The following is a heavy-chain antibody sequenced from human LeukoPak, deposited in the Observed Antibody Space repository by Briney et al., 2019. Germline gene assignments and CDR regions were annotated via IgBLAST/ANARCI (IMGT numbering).Heavy chain of an antibody. V-gene: IGHV1-2*06. CDR1: GYTFSSYG. CDR2: INPNSGGT. CDR3: ARETYSSRSYDY. J-gene: IGHJ4*02. Sequence: ASVKVSCKASGYTFSSYGISWVRQAPGQGLEWMGRINPNSGGTNYAQKFQGRVTMTRDTSISTAYMELSRLRSDDTAVYYCARETYSSRSYDYWGQGTLVTVSS. D-gene: IGHD6-13*01.